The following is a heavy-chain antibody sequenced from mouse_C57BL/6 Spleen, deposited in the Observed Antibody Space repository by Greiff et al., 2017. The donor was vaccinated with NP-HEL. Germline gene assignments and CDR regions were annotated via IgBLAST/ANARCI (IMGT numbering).Heavy chain of an antibody. CDR3: ARDRPGGSFYYFDY. J-gene: IGHJ2*01. D-gene: IGHD1-1*01. V-gene: IGHV5-4*01. CDR2: ISDGGSYT. CDR1: GFTFSSYA. Sequence: EVKLMESGGGLVKPGGSLKLSCAASGFTFSSYAMSWVRQTPEKRLEWVATISDGGSYTYYPDNVKGRFTISRDNAKNNLYLQMSHLKSEDTAMYYGARDRPGGSFYYFDYWGQGTTLTVSS.